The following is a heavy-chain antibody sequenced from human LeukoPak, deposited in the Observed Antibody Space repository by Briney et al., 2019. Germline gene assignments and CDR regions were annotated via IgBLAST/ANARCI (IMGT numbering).Heavy chain of an antibody. D-gene: IGHD1-1*01. CDR2: INPSGGST. V-gene: IGHV1-46*01. Sequence: ASVKVSCKASGYTFTSYYMHWVRQAPGQGLEWMGIINPSGGSTSYAQKFQGRVTMTRDTSTSTVYMELSSLRSEDTAVYYCARSPLRGGTATYYYYYMDVWGKGTTVTVSS. CDR1: GYTFTSYY. CDR3: ARSPLRGGTATYYYYYMDV. J-gene: IGHJ6*03.